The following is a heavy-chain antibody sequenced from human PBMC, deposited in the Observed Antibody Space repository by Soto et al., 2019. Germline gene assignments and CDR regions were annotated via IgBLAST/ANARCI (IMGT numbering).Heavy chain of an antibody. CDR1: GFTFSSYA. J-gene: IGHJ4*02. CDR3: VASPFAGMDIVATTFDY. CDR2: ISGSGGST. V-gene: IGHV3-23*01. D-gene: IGHD5-12*01. Sequence: EVQLLESGGGLVQPGGSLRLSCAASGFTFSSYAMSWVRQAPGKGLEWVSAISGSGGSTYYADSVKGRFTISRDNSKNTLYLQMNSLRAEDTAVYYCVASPFAGMDIVATTFDYWGQGTLVTVSS.